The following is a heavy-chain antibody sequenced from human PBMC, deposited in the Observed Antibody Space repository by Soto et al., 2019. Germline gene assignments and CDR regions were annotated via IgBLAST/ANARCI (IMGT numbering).Heavy chain of an antibody. Sequence: GGSLRLSCAASGFTFSSYAMSWVRQAPGKGLEWVSAISGSGGSTYYADSVKGRFTISRDNSKNTLYLQMNSLRAEDTAVYYCAKARFGYYYYGMDVWGQGTTVTVSS. V-gene: IGHV3-23*01. CDR2: ISGSGGST. J-gene: IGHJ6*02. D-gene: IGHD3-16*01. CDR3: AKARFGYYYYGMDV. CDR1: GFTFSSYA.